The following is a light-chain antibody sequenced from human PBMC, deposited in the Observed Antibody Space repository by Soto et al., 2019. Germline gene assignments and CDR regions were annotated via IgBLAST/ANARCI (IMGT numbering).Light chain of an antibody. Sequence: QSVLTQPPSASGTPGQRITIACSGSRSNIGSNYVYWYQQLPGMAPKLLIYKNNQRPSGVPDRFSGSKSGTSASLAISGLRSEDEADYYCATWDDSLTGVVFGGRTKLTVL. CDR3: ATWDDSLTGVV. CDR2: KNN. CDR1: RSNIGSNY. V-gene: IGLV1-47*01. J-gene: IGLJ2*01.